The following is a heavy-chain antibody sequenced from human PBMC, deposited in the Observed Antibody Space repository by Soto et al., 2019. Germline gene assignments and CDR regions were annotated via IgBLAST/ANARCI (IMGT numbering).Heavy chain of an antibody. Sequence: ASVKVSCKVSGYTLTELSMHWVRQAPGKGLEWMGGFDPEDGETIYAQKFQGRVTMTEDTSTDTAYMELSSLRSEDTAVYYCAAIAFGGPSTVPCFDYWGQGTLVTVS. CDR1: GYTLTELS. CDR3: AAIAFGGPSTVPCFDY. V-gene: IGHV1-24*01. J-gene: IGHJ4*02. D-gene: IGHD3-10*01. CDR2: FDPEDGET.